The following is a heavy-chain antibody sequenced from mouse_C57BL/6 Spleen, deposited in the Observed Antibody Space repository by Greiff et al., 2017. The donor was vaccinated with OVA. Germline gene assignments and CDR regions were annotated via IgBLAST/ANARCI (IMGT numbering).Heavy chain of an antibody. Sequence: QVQLQQSGAELVRPGASVTLSYKASGYTFTDYEMHWVKQTPVHGLEWIGAIDPETGGTAYNQKFKGKAILTADKSSSTAYMELRSLTSEDSAVYYCTRPLYGSSSWFAYWGQGTLVTVSA. D-gene: IGHD1-1*01. CDR3: TRPLYGSSSWFAY. CDR2: IDPETGGT. J-gene: IGHJ3*01. CDR1: GYTFTDYE. V-gene: IGHV1-15*01.